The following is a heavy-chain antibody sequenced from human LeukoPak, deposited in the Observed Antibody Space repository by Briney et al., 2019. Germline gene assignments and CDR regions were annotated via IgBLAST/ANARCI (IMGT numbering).Heavy chain of an antibody. CDR3: ARGVVPYYYYYYMDV. CDR2: IYYSGST. CDR1: GGSISSGDYY. V-gene: IGHV4-30-4*08. D-gene: IGHD2-15*01. Sequence: PSETLSLTCTVSGGSISSGDYYWSWIRQPPGKGLEWIGYIYYSGSTYYSPSLKSRVTISVDTSKNQFSLKLSSVTAADTAVYYCARGVVPYYYYYYMDVWGKGTTVTVSS. J-gene: IGHJ6*03.